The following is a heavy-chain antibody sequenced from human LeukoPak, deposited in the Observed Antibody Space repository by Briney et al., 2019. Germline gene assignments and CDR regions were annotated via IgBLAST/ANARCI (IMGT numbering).Heavy chain of an antibody. Sequence: PSQTLSLTCTVSGGSISSGSYYWSWIRQPAGKGLEWIGRIYTSGSTNYNPSLKSRVTISVDTSKNQFSLKLSSVTAADTAVYYCARELQFRGGYYGSGPIDYWGQGTLVTVSS. CDR2: IYTSGST. J-gene: IGHJ4*02. V-gene: IGHV4-61*02. CDR3: ARELQFRGGYYGSGPIDY. CDR1: GGSISSGSYY. D-gene: IGHD3-10*01.